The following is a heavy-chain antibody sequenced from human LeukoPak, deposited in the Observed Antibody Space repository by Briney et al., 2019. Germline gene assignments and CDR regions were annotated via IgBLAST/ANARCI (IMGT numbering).Heavy chain of an antibody. V-gene: IGHV4-59*11. CDR3: ARGQWAAAGRTEYYYYYMDV. CDR2: IYYSGST. J-gene: IGHJ6*03. D-gene: IGHD6-13*01. CDR1: GGSISSHY. Sequence: KTSETLSLTCTVSGGSISSHYWSWIRQPPGKGLEWIGYIYYSGSTNYNPSLKSRVTISVDTSKNQFSLKLSSVTAADTAVYYCARGQWAAAGRTEYYYYYMDVWGKGTTVTVPS.